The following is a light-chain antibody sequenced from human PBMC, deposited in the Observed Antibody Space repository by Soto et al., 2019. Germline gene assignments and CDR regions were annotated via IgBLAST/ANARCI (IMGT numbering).Light chain of an antibody. Sequence: DIVMTQSPDSLAVSLGERATINCKSNQSVLYSVNNENYLAWFQQRAGQPPKLLVYWASNRASGVPDRFSGSGSGTDFTLTISSLQAEDVAVYYCQQYHSLPYTFGQGTKLEIK. CDR2: WAS. J-gene: IGKJ2*01. CDR1: QSVLYSVNNENY. CDR3: QQYHSLPYT. V-gene: IGKV4-1*01.